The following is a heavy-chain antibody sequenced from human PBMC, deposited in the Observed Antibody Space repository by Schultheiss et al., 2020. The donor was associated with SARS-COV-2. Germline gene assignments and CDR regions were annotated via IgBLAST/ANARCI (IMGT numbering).Heavy chain of an antibody. CDR2: IWFDGSDK. CDR1: GFTFSSYG. Sequence: GGSLRLSCRASGFTFSSYGMYWVRQAPGKGLEWVAVIWFDGSDKYYADSVTGRFTMSRDNSKNTVYLQMHSLRAEDTAVYYCARRGPYSSGWADYWGQGTLVTVS. J-gene: IGHJ4*02. CDR3: ARRGPYSSGWADY. D-gene: IGHD6-19*01. V-gene: IGHV3-33*01.